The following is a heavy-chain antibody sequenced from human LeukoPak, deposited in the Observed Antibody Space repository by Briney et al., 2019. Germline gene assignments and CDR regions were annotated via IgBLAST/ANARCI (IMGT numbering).Heavy chain of an antibody. CDR2: IIPIFGTA. D-gene: IGHD1-20*01. Sequence: SVKVSCKASGGTFSSYAISRVRQAPGQGLEWMGGIIPIFGTANYAQKFQGRVTITADKSTSTAYMELSSLRSEDTAVYYCARGNWNYYYYYMDVWGKGTTVTVSS. CDR3: ARGNWNYYYYYMDV. V-gene: IGHV1-69*06. CDR1: GGTFSSYA. J-gene: IGHJ6*03.